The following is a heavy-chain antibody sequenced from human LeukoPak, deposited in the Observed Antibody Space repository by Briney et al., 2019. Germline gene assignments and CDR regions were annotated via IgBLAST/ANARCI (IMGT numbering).Heavy chain of an antibody. CDR3: ASSYGSGSCYNY. V-gene: IGHV4-59*08. D-gene: IGHD3-10*01. J-gene: IGHJ4*02. CDR2: IYYSGSI. CDR1: GGSISSYY. Sequence: SETLSLTCTVSGGSISSYYWSWIRQPPGKGLEWIGYIYYSGSINYNPSLKSRVTISVDTSKNQFSLKLSSVTAADTAVYYCASSYGSGSCYNYWGQGTLVTVSS.